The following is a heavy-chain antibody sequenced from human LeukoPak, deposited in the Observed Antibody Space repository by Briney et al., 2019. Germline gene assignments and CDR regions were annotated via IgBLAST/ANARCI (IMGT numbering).Heavy chain of an antibody. V-gene: IGHV3-23*01. CDR2: ISGSGGST. Sequence: GGSLRLSCAASGFTSSSYAMSWVRQAPGKGLEWVSAISGSGGSTYYADSVKGRFTISRDNSKNTLYLQMNSLRAEDTAVYYCAKDGYCSSTSCYSGGFDYWGQGTLVTVSS. D-gene: IGHD2-2*03. J-gene: IGHJ4*02. CDR1: GFTSSSYA. CDR3: AKDGYCSSTSCYSGGFDY.